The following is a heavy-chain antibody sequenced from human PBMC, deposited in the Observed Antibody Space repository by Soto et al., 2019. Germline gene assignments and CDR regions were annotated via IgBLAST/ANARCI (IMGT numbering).Heavy chain of an antibody. CDR1: GGSISSGDYY. CDR2: IHYSGST. D-gene: IGHD6-13*01. J-gene: IGHJ5*02. V-gene: IGHV4-30-4*01. CDR3: ARVGYSSSWYNWFDP. Sequence: SETLSLTCTVSGGSISSGDYYWSWIRQPPGKGLEWIGYIHYSGSTYYNPSLKSRVTISVDTSKNQFSLKLSSVTAADTAVYYCARVGYSSSWYNWFDPWGQGTLVTVSS.